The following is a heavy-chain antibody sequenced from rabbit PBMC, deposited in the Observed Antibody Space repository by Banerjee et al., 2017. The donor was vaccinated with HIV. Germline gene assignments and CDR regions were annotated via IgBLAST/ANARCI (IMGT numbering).Heavy chain of an antibody. D-gene: IGHD6-1*01. CDR3: ARSYTYGYSVYADGLNL. CDR1: GFTISSSYW. CDR2: INTGRGST. Sequence: QEQLVESGGGLVQPEGSLTLTCTASGFTISSSYWICWVRQAPGKGLEWSACINTGRGSTNYAIWAKGRFTISKASSTTLTLQMSSLTAADTATYFCARSYTYGYSVYADGLNLWGQGTPVTVS. V-gene: IGHV1S45*01. J-gene: IGHJ4*01.